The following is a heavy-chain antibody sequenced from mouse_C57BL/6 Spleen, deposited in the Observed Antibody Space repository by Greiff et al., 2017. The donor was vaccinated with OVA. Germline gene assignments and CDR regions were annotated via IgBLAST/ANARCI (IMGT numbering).Heavy chain of an antibody. V-gene: IGHV1-50*01. CDR1: GYTFTSYW. D-gene: IGHD3-1*01. Sequence: QVHVKQPGAELVKPGASVKLSCKASGYTFTSYWMQWVKQRPGQGLEWIGEIDPSDSYTNYNQKFKGKATLTVDTSSSTAYMQLSSLTSEDSAVYYCARSGSAWFAYWGQGTLVTVSA. J-gene: IGHJ3*01. CDR3: ARSGSAWFAY. CDR2: IDPSDSYT.